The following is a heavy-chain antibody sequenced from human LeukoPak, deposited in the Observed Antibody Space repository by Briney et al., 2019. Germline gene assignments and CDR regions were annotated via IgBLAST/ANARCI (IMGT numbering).Heavy chain of an antibody. CDR1: SGSISSYY. D-gene: IGHD3-16*01. CDR2: IYYTGST. V-gene: IGHV4-59*08. Sequence: PSETLSLTCTVSSGSISSYYWSWIRQPPGKGLEWIGYIYYTGSTNYNPSLKSRVTISVDTSKNQFSLNLSSVTAADTAVYYCARHGPYLGGLGWFDPWGQGTLVTVSS. J-gene: IGHJ5*02. CDR3: ARHGPYLGGLGWFDP.